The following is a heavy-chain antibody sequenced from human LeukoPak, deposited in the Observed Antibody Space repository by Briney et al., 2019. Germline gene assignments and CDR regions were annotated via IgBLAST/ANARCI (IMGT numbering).Heavy chain of an antibody. Sequence: SETLSLTCTVSGGSISSYYWSWIRQPPGKGLEWIGYIYYSGSTNYNPSLKSRVTISVDTSKNQFSLKLSSVTAADTAVYFCARIASYDILTGYYPSYYFDYWGQGTLVTVSS. J-gene: IGHJ4*02. V-gene: IGHV4-59*01. D-gene: IGHD3-9*01. CDR1: GGSISSYY. CDR3: ARIASYDILTGYYPSYYFDY. CDR2: IYYSGST.